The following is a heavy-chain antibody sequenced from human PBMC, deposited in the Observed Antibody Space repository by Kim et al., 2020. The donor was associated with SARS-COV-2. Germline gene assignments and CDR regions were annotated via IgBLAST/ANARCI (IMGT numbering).Heavy chain of an antibody. CDR3: GRRRSGTYGSWLYS. V-gene: IGHV4-59*01. CDR2: VYYSGKT. CDR1: GGSLNSFY. D-gene: IGHD1-26*01. J-gene: IGHJ4*02. Sequence: SETLSLTCTVSGGSLNSFYWSWIRQPPGKGLEWIGYVYYSGKTIYNRSLQSRLTMTADTSRNKFYLNLNSVTAADAAIYYCGRRRSGTYGSWLYSWGQG.